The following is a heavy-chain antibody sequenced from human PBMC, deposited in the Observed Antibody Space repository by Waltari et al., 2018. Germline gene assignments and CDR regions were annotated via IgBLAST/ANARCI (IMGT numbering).Heavy chain of an antibody. CDR1: GGSFSGYY. V-gene: IGHV4-34*02. J-gene: IGHJ4*02. D-gene: IGHD1-26*01. Sequence: QVQLRQWGAGLLKPSETLSLTCGVSGGSFSGYYWGWIRQPPGKGLEWIGDVDHGGSATYHPSLKSRVTMSVDTSSNQFSLKMISVTAADTAVYYCARGNGGYSDWGPGALVAVSS. CDR3: ARGNGGYSD. CDR2: VDHGGSA.